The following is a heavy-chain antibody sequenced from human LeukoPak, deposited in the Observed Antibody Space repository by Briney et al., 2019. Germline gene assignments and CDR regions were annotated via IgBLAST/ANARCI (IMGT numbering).Heavy chain of an antibody. CDR2: IYSGERT. J-gene: IGHJ4*02. D-gene: IGHD6-19*01. V-gene: IGHV3-53*01. CDR3: ARMRSISGWYEFDY. Sequence: GGSLRLSCVASGFTVSSNYMNWVRQAPGKGLAWVSIIYSGERTYYADSVKGRFTISRDTSKNTLYLHMNSLRAEDTGMYYCARMRSISGWYEFDYWGQGTLVTVSS. CDR1: GFTVSSNY.